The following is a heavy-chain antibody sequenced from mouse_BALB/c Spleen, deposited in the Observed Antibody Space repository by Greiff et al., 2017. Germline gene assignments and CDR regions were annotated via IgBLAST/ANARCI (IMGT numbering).Heavy chain of an antibody. V-gene: IGHV1S135*01. CDR3: AGYYYGNPPFFDD. J-gene: IGHJ2*01. Sequence: EVQLQQSGPELVKPGASVKVSCKASGYAFTSYNMYWVKQSHGKSLEWIGYIDPYNGGTSYNQKFKGKATLTVDKSSSTAYMHLNSLTSEDSAVYYCAGYYYGNPPFFDDWGQGTTLTVSS. D-gene: IGHD2-1*01. CDR2: IDPYNGGT. CDR1: GYAFTSYN.